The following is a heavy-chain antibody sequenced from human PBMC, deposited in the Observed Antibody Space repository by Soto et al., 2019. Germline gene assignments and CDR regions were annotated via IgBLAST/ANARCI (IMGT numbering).Heavy chain of an antibody. CDR1: GGTFSSYA. D-gene: IGHD2-2*02. CDR3: TRDGVWGYCSSTSCYTGVWFDP. Sequence: QVQLVQSGAEVKKPGSSVKVSCKASGGTFSSYAISWVRQAPGQGLEWMGGIIPIFGTANYAQKFQGRVTITADESTSTAYMELSSLRSEDTTEYYCTRDGVWGYCSSTSCYTGVWFDPWGQGTLVTVSS. CDR2: IIPIFGTA. J-gene: IGHJ5*02. V-gene: IGHV1-69*01.